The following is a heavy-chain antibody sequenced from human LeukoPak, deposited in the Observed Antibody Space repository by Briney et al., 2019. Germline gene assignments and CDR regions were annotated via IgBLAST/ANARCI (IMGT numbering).Heavy chain of an antibody. D-gene: IGHD2-2*01. V-gene: IGHV5-51*01. Sequence: PGESLQISCKGSGYSFTSYWIGWVCQLPGKGLEWMGIIYPGDSDTRYSPSFQGQVTISADKSISTAYLQWSSLKASDTAMYYCASTYCSSTSCGLDPWGQGTLVTVSS. J-gene: IGHJ5*02. CDR3: ASTYCSSTSCGLDP. CDR1: GYSFTSYW. CDR2: IYPGDSDT.